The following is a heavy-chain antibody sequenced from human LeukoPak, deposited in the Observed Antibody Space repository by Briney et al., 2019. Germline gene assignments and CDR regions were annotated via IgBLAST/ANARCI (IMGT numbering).Heavy chain of an antibody. CDR3: AKDKGIAVAGPGGAFDI. J-gene: IGHJ3*02. CDR2: ISYDGSNK. Sequence: GGSLRLSCAASGFTFSSYGMHWVRQALGKGLEWVAVISYDGSNKYYADSVEGRFTISRDNSKNTLYLQMNSLGAEDTAVYYCAKDKGIAVAGPGGAFDIWGQGTMVTVSS. CDR1: GFTFSSYG. V-gene: IGHV3-30*18. D-gene: IGHD6-19*01.